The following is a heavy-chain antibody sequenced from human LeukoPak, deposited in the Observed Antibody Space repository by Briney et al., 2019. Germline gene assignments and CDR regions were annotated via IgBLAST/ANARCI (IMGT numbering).Heavy chain of an antibody. D-gene: IGHD3-16*01. CDR1: GGSFSGYY. CDR2: INHSGST. V-gene: IGHV4-34*01. J-gene: IGHJ4*02. Sequence: SETLSLTCAVYGGSFSGYYWSWIRQPPGKGLEWTGEINHSGSTNYNPSLKSRVTISVDMSKNQFSLKLSSVTAADTAVYYCARGQDVTYYFDYWGQGTLVTVSS. CDR3: ARGQDVTYYFDY.